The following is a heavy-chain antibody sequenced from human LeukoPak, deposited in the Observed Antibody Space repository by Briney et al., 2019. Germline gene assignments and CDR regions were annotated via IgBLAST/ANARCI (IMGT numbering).Heavy chain of an antibody. D-gene: IGHD3-16*01. CDR2: IYYSGST. CDR1: GVSISSGDYY. Sequence: SQTLSLTCTVSGVSISSGDYYWSWIRQPPGKGLEWIGNIYYSGSTYYNPSLKSRVTISVDTSKNQFSLKLSSVTAADTAVYYCARVGPGVWFDYWGQGTLVTVSS. CDR3: ARVGPGVWFDY. J-gene: IGHJ4*02. V-gene: IGHV4-30-4*01.